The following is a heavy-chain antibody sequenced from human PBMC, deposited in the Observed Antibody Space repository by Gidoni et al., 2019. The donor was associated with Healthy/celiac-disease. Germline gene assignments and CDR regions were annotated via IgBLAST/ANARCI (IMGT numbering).Heavy chain of an antibody. V-gene: IGHV3-30-3*01. Sequence: QVQLVASGGGVVQPGRSLRLSCAASGFTFSSYAMHWVRQAPGKGLEWVAVISYDGSNKYYADSVKGRFTISRDNSKNTLYLQMNSLRAEDTAVYYCARDPGMAMVYYYFDYWGQGTLVTVSS. CDR2: ISYDGSNK. J-gene: IGHJ4*02. CDR1: GFTFSSYA. D-gene: IGHD5-18*01. CDR3: ARDPGMAMVYYYFDY.